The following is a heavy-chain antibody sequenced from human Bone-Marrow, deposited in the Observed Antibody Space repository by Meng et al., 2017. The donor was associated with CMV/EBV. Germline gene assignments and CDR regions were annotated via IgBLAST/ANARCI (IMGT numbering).Heavy chain of an antibody. CDR3: ARGTGPDY. CDR1: GFTFSSYA. J-gene: IGHJ4*02. CDR2: ISYDGSNK. V-gene: IGHV3-30*04. Sequence: GESLKISCAASGFTFSSYAMHWVRQAPGKGLEWVAVISYDGSNKYYADSVKGRFTISRDNSKNTLYLQMNSLRAEDTAVYYCARGTGPDYWGQGTLVTVSS. D-gene: IGHD2-8*02.